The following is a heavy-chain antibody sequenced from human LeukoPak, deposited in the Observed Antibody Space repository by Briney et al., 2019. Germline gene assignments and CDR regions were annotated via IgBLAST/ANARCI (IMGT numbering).Heavy chain of an antibody. J-gene: IGHJ3*02. CDR3: ARSILRYFAFDI. V-gene: IGHV4-30-2*01. D-gene: IGHD3-9*01. Sequence: SETLSLTCAVSGGSISSGGYSWSWIRQPPGKGLEWIGYIFHSGSTYYNPSLKSRVTISVDRSKNQFSLKLSSVTAADTAVYYCARSILRYFAFDIWGQGTMVTVSS. CDR2: IFHSGST. CDR1: GGSISSGGYS.